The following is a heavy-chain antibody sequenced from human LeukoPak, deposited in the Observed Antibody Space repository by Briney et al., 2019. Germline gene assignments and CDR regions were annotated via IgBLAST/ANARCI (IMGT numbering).Heavy chain of an antibody. J-gene: IGHJ3*02. V-gene: IGHV3-20*04. CDR2: IDRNGDST. Sequence: PGGSLRLSCAGSGFTVSSTYMSWVRQAPGKGLEWVSGIDRNGDSTGYADSVEGRFTISRDNAKNSLYLQTDSLRAEDTALYYCAKDHKGGDGADAFDIWGHGTMVTVSS. CDR3: AKDHKGGDGADAFDI. D-gene: IGHD5-24*01. CDR1: GFTVSSTY.